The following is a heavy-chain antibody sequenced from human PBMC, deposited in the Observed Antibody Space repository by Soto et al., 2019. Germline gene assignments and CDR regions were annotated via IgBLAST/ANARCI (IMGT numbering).Heavy chain of an antibody. CDR2: IYYSGST. CDR3: ARQGEIVVVPAAIRWFDP. D-gene: IGHD2-2*02. J-gene: IGHJ5*02. Sequence: SETLSLTCTVSGGSISSSSYYWGWIRQPPGKGLEWIGSIYYSGSTYYNPSLKSRVTISVDTPKNQFSLKLSSVTAADTAVYYCARQGEIVVVPAAIRWFDPWGQGTLVTVSS. V-gene: IGHV4-39*01. CDR1: GGSISSSSYY.